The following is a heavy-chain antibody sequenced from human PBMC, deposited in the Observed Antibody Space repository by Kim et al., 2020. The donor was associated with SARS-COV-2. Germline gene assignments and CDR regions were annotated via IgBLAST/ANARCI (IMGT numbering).Heavy chain of an antibody. CDR2: IIPILGIA. J-gene: IGHJ5*02. V-gene: IGHV1-69*04. CDR3: ARTQRDGYSSFDP. Sequence: SVKVSCKASGGTFSSYAISWVRQAPGQGLEWMGRIIPILGIANYAQKFQGRVTITADKSTSTAYMELSSLRSEDTAVYYCARTQRDGYSSFDPWGQGTLVTVSS. D-gene: IGHD5-12*01. CDR1: GGTFSSYA.